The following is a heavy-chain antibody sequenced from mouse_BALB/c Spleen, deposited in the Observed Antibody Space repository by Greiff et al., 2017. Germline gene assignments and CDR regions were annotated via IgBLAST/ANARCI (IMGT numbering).Heavy chain of an antibody. V-gene: IGHV3-6*02. CDR1: GYSITSGYY. CDR2: ISYDGSN. J-gene: IGHJ2*01. D-gene: IGHD1-1*02. Sequence: EVKLMESGPGLVKPSQSLSLTCSVTGYSITSGYYWNWIRQFPGNKLEWMGYISYDGSNNYNPSLKNRISITRDTSKNQFFLKLNSVTTEDTATYYCARDGGLDYWGQGTTLTVSS. CDR3: ARDGGLDY.